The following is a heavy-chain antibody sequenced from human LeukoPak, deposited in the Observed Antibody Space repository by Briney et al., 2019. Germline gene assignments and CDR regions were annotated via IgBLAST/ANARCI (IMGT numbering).Heavy chain of an antibody. J-gene: IGHJ4*02. V-gene: IGHV4-59*01. Sequence: SETLSLTCTVSGGSISSYYWSWIRQPPGEGLEWIGYIYYSGSTNYNPSLKSRVTISVDTSKNQFSLKLSSVTAADTAVYYCAREAVAGFDYWGQGTLDTVSS. CDR2: IYYSGST. D-gene: IGHD6-19*01. CDR1: GGSISSYY. CDR3: AREAVAGFDY.